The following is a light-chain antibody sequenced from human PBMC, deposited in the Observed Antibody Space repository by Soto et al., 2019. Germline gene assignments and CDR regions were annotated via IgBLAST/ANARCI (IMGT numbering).Light chain of an antibody. J-gene: IGLJ2*01. CDR2: NNN. Sequence: QSVLTQPPSASGTPGQRVTISCSGSSSNVGSHTVNWYQQLPGRAPKLLIYNNNQRPSGVPDRFSDSKSGTAASLAISGLQSEDEADYYCSAWDDSLKVVLFGGGTKVTVL. CDR1: SSNVGSHT. CDR3: SAWDDSLKVVL. V-gene: IGLV1-44*01.